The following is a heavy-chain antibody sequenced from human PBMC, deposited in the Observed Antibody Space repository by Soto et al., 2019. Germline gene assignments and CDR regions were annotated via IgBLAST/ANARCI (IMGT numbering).Heavy chain of an antibody. V-gene: IGHV4-34*01. CDR2: INHSGST. D-gene: IGHD2-15*01. Sequence: SETLSLTCAVYGGSFSGYYWSWIRQPPGKGLEWIGEINHSGSTNYNPSLKSRVTISVDTSKNQFSLKLSSVTAADTAVYYCARGGGGSPTDYWGQGTLVTVSS. CDR1: GGSFSGYY. CDR3: ARGGGGSPTDY. J-gene: IGHJ4*02.